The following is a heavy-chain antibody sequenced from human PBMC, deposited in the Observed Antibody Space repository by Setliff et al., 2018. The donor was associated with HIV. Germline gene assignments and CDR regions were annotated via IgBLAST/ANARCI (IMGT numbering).Heavy chain of an antibody. Sequence: SETLSLTCTVYGGSFSGYFWNWIRQPPGKGLEWIGQINHSGNTNYNPSLKSRVTISMGTSRNQFSLKLRSVTAADTAVYYCATGLIMAPDYWGQGSLVTVSS. CDR3: ATGLIMAPDY. CDR1: GGSFSGYF. CDR2: INHSGNT. J-gene: IGHJ4*02. V-gene: IGHV4-34*01. D-gene: IGHD2-8*01.